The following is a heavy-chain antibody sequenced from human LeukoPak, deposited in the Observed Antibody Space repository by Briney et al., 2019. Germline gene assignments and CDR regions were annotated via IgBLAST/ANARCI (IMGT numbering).Heavy chain of an antibody. CDR3: ATYYYDSSGYYPVGYYFDY. D-gene: IGHD3-22*01. J-gene: IGHJ4*02. CDR1: GFTFDDYG. CDR2: INRNGGST. Sequence: PGGSLRLSCAASGFTFDDYGMSWVRQAPGKGLEWVSGINRNGGSTGYADSVKGRFTISRDNAKNSLYLQMNSLRAEDTALYYCATYYYDSSGYYPVGYYFDYWGQGTLVTVSS. V-gene: IGHV3-20*04.